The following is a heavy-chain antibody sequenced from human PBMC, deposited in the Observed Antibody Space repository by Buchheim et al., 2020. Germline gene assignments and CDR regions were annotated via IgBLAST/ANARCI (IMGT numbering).Heavy chain of an antibody. Sequence: QVQLVESGGGVVQPGRSLRLSCAASGFTFSSYGMHWVRQAPGKGLEWVAVISYDGSNKYYADSVKGRFTISRDNSKNTLYLQMNSLRAEDTAVYYCAKARLYSYGYREEEYYYYGMDVWGQGTT. CDR3: AKARLYSYGYREEEYYYYGMDV. J-gene: IGHJ6*02. CDR1: GFTFSSYG. D-gene: IGHD5-18*01. CDR2: ISYDGSNK. V-gene: IGHV3-30*18.